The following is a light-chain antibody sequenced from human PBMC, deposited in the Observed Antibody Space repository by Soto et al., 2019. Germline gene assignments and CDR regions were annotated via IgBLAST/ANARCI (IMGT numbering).Light chain of an antibody. CDR1: RSISDW. Sequence: DIQMTQSPSTLSPSVGDRVTITCRASRSISDWLAWYQQKPGKAPELLIFDASSLNSGVPSRFSGSGSGTEFTLTISRLQPDDVATYYCLQYSSHSWTVGQGTKVDIK. J-gene: IGKJ1*01. V-gene: IGKV1-5*01. CDR2: DAS. CDR3: LQYSSHSWT.